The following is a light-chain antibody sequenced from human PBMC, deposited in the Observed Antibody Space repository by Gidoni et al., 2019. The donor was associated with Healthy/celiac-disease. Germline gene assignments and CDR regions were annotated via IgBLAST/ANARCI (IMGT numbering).Light chain of an antibody. CDR2: GNS. Sequence: QSVLTQPPSVSAAPGQRVTISCTGSRSNIGAGYDVHWYQQLPGTAPKLLIYGNSNRPSGVPDRFSGSKSGTSASLAITGLQAEDEADYYCQSYDSSLSGSGVFGGGTKLTVL. CDR3: QSYDSSLSGSGV. CDR1: RSNIGAGYD. J-gene: IGLJ3*02. V-gene: IGLV1-40*01.